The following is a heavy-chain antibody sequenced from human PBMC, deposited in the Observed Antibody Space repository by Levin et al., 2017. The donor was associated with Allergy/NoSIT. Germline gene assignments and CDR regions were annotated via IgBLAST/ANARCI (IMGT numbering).Heavy chain of an antibody. CDR2: ISAYNGNT. J-gene: IGHJ3*02. D-gene: IGHD4-17*01. V-gene: IGHV1-18*01. Sequence: PGESLKISCKASGYTFTSYGISWVRQAPGQGLEWMGWISAYNGNTNYAQKLQGRVTMTTDTSTSTAYMELRSLRSDDTAVYYCARDKHGDYGGAFDIWGQGTMVTVSS. CDR1: GYTFTSYG. CDR3: ARDKHGDYGGAFDI.